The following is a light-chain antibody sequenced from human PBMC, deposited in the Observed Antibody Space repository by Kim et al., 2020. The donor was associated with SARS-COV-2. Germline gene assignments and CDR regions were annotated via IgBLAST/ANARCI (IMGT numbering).Light chain of an antibody. J-gene: IGKJ2*01. CDR1: QSVNSN. CDR2: DAS. CDR3: QQYYKVPYT. V-gene: IGKV3-15*01. Sequence: SESPGERATLSCRASQSVNSNLAWYQQKPGQSPRLLIHDASTRATGIPARFSGSGSGTEFTLTIGSLQSEDSAVYYCQQYYKVPYTYGQGTSWRS.